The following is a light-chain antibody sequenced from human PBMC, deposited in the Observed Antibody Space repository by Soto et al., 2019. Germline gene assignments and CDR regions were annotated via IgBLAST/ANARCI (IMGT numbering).Light chain of an antibody. V-gene: IGKV3-20*01. CDR3: QLYGSSLIT. Sequence: EIVLTQSPGTLSLSPGEGATLSCRASQTVSSHSLAWYQQKPGQPPRLLIYGASSRATGIPDRFVGSGSGTDLTLTINTLAPEDFAVYYCQLYGSSLITFGPGTKVNVK. CDR1: QTVSSHS. CDR2: GAS. J-gene: IGKJ3*01.